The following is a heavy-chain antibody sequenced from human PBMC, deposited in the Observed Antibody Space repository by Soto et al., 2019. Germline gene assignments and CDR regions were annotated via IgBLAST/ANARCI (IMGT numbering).Heavy chain of an antibody. CDR3: ARRKQWLESYFDY. Sequence: SETLSLTCAVYGGSFSGYYWSWIRQPPGKGLEWIGEINHSGSTNYNPSLKSRVTISVDTSKNQFSLKLSSVTAADTAVYYCARRKQWLESYFDYWGQGTLVTVSS. CDR1: GGSFSGYY. D-gene: IGHD6-19*01. J-gene: IGHJ4*02. V-gene: IGHV4-34*01. CDR2: INHSGST.